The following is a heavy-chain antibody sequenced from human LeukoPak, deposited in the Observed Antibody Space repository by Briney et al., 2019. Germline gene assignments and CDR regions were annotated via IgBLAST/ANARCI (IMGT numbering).Heavy chain of an antibody. CDR1: GFTFSSEA. J-gene: IGHJ3*02. CDR3: ARDGELGSPADAFDI. V-gene: IGHV3-23*01. Sequence: PGGSLRLSCAVSGFTFSSEAMGWVRQLAGGGLEWVSTISPAGGTTYYAESMKGRFTISRDNSKSTLYLQINSLRVEDTAVYYCARDGELGSPADAFDIWGQGTMVTVSS. D-gene: IGHD1-26*01. CDR2: ISPAGGTT.